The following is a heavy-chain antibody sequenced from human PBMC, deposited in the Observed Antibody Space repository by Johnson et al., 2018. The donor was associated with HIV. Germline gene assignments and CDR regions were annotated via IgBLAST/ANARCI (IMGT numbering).Heavy chain of an antibody. D-gene: IGHD6-19*01. CDR1: GFTFSSYW. J-gene: IGHJ3*02. CDR3: AKDLHDNSGWRGAFDI. Sequence: VQLVESGGGVVRPGGSLRLSCAASGFTFSSYWMSWVRQAPGKGLECVSGIYSGGRTYYADSVKGRFTISRDNSKNTLYLKMGSLRAEDMAVYYFAKDLHDNSGWRGAFDIWGQGTMVTVSS. CDR2: IYSGGRT. V-gene: IGHV3-66*01.